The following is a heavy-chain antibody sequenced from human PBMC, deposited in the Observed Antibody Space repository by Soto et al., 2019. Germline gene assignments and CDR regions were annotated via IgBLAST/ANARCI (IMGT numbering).Heavy chain of an antibody. J-gene: IGHJ2*01. CDR3: ARGRITTFGVVIHNWYFDL. Sequence: GGSLRLSCAASGFTFSSYSMHWVRQAPGKGLEWISYISTSSTTIHYADSVKGRFTISRDNAENSLYLQMNGLRDDDTAVYYCARGRITTFGVVIHNWYFDLWGRGTLVTVSS. D-gene: IGHD3-3*01. CDR2: ISTSSTTI. V-gene: IGHV3-48*02. CDR1: GFTFSSYS.